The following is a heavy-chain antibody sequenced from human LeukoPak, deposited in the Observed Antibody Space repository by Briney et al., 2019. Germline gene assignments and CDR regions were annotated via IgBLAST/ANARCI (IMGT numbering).Heavy chain of an antibody. V-gene: IGHV4-59*12. CDR3: ASSRGVLSFDGWFDP. Sequence: GSLRLSCAASRLTFSSYSMNWVRQAPGKGLEWIGSIYYSGSTYYNPSLKSRVTISVDTSKNQFSLKLSSVTAADTAVYYCASSRGVLSFDGWFDPWGQGTLVTVSS. D-gene: IGHD3-10*01. CDR1: RLTFSSYS. CDR2: IYYSGST. J-gene: IGHJ5*02.